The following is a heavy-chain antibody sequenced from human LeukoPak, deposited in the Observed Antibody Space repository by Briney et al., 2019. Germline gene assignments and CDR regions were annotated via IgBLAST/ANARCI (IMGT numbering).Heavy chain of an antibody. D-gene: IGHD2-2*01. J-gene: IGHJ4*02. CDR2: ISSGSDYI. CDR3: AKDLSLGMPGGFDF. CDR1: GFTYRRYS. Sequence: NPGGFLRCSCVASGFTYRRYSMNWVRQAPGKGLEWVSTISSGSDYIYHADSVRGRFTISRDNARNSLYLQMNSLRAEDTAVYYWAKDLSLGMPGGFDFWGQGILVTVSS. V-gene: IGHV3-21*06.